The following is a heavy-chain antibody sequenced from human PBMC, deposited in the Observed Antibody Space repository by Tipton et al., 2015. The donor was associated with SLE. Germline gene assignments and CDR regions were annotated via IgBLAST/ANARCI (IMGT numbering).Heavy chain of an antibody. CDR2: IYTSGGT. V-gene: IGHV4-59*01. J-gene: IGHJ6*02. CDR3: ARDEGRRLREGNYYYGMDV. D-gene: IGHD1-26*01. CDR1: GGPISSYY. Sequence: GLAKPSETLSLTCTVSGGPISSYYWSWTRQPPGKGLEWIGYIYTSGGTNYNPSLKSRVTMSVDTSKSQFSLKLSSVTAADTAVYYCARDEGRRLREGNYYYGMDVWDQGTTVTVSS.